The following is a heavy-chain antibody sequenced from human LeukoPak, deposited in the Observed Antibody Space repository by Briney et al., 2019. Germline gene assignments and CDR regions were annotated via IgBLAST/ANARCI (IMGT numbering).Heavy chain of an antibody. D-gene: IGHD1-20*01. J-gene: IGHJ4*02. CDR1: DDSITMYY. V-gene: IGHV4-59*01. CDR3: ARVRRITGTTDFDY. CDR2: VDHTGST. Sequence: SETLSLTCSVSDDSITMYYWTWIRQPPGKGLEWIGYVDHTGSTNFNPSLNGRVSISRDTTKNLFSLRLRSVTAADTAVYYCARVRRITGTTDFDYWGQGTLVTVSS.